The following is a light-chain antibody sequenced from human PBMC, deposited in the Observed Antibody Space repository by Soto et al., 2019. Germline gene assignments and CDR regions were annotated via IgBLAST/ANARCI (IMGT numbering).Light chain of an antibody. V-gene: IGKV1-27*01. CDR3: QKYDMEPPGT. Sequence: MTESPATLSVSPGERATLSCRASQGINNFLAWYQQRPGKVPKLLIFGASTLQSGVSSRFSGSGSGTDFSLTISNLQPEDIATYYCQKYDMEPPGTFGQGTKVDIK. CDR2: GAS. J-gene: IGKJ1*01. CDR1: QGINNF.